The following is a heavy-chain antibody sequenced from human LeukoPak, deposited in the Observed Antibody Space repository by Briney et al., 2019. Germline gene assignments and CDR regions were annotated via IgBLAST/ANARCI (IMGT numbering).Heavy chain of an antibody. V-gene: IGHV3-74*01. D-gene: IGHD3-22*01. CDR2: INSDGRTT. CDR3: AMIKEG. CDR1: GFTFSNNW. Sequence: GGSLRLSCAASGFTFSNNWMHWVRQAPGKGLVWVSRINSDGRTTTYADSVRGRFTISRDNAKNTLYLQMNSLRAEDTAVYYCAMIKEGWGQGTLVTVSS. J-gene: IGHJ4*02.